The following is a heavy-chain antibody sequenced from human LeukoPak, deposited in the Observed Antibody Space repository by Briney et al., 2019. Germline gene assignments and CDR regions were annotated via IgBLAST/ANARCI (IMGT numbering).Heavy chain of an antibody. J-gene: IGHJ4*02. V-gene: IGHV1-69*05. CDR2: VIPVFGTA. Sequence: ASVKVSCKISGGTLSNYAISWVRQAPGQGLEWMGGVIPVFGTANYAQRFQGRVTIITDESTSTVYMELNSLGFDDTAIYYCAKADALWDHEIFYFDYWGPGTLVTVSS. CDR1: GGTLSNYA. CDR3: AKADALWDHEIFYFDY. D-gene: IGHD1-26*01.